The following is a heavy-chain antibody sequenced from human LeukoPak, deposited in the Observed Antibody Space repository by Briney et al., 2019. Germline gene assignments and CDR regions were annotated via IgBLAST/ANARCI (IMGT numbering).Heavy chain of an antibody. CDR3: AGGGDTRGYSYGREDY. V-gene: IGHV1-8*01. D-gene: IGHD5-18*01. Sequence: ASVKVSCKASGYTFTSYDINWVRQATGQGLEWMGWMNPNSGNTGYAQKFQGRVTMTRNTSISTAYMELSSLRSEDTAVYYCAGGGDTRGYSYGREDYWGQGTLVTVSS. CDR1: GYTFTSYD. CDR2: MNPNSGNT. J-gene: IGHJ4*02.